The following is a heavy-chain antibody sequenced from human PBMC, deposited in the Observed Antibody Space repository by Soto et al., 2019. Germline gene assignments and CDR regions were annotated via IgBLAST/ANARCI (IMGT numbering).Heavy chain of an antibody. J-gene: IGHJ4*02. CDR1: GFTITSKY. CDR2: IYSGGGT. Sequence: EVQVVESGGGLVQPGGSLRLSCAVSGFTITSKYMSWVRQAPGKGLEWVSVIYSGGGTYYADSVKGRFTISSDISKNTVYLQMDSLGGEDTAVYYCVDGSWLYWGQGILVTVSS. V-gene: IGHV3-66*01. D-gene: IGHD6-13*01. CDR3: VDGSWLY.